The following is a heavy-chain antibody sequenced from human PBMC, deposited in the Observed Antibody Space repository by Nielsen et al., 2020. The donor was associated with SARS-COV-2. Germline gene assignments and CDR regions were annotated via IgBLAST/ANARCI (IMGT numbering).Heavy chain of an antibody. CDR3: AKNAEGSNTSWGWGYGDYDAFDI. V-gene: IGHV1-46*01. CDR1: GYTFTGYY. J-gene: IGHJ3*02. Sequence: ASVKVSCKASGYTFTGYYMHWVRQAPGQGLEWMGIINPSGGSTSYAQKFQGRVTMTRDTSTSTVYMELSSLRSEDTAVYYCAKNAEGSNTSWGWGYGDYDAFDIWGQGTMVTVSS. D-gene: IGHD4-17*01. CDR2: INPSGGST.